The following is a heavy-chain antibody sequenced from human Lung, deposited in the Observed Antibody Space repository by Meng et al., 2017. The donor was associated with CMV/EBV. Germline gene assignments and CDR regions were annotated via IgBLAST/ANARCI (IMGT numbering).Heavy chain of an antibody. D-gene: IGHD3-16*01. Sequence: GESXKISCAASGFTFSSYAMTWVRQAPGKGLEWVSQISASGDSTYYADSVKGRFTISRDNSKNTLYLQMNSLRAADTAIYYCAKASRGGWGGWFDPWGQGTXVNGAS. J-gene: IGHJ5*02. V-gene: IGHV3-23*01. CDR1: GFTFSSYA. CDR2: ISASGDST. CDR3: AKASRGGWGGWFDP.